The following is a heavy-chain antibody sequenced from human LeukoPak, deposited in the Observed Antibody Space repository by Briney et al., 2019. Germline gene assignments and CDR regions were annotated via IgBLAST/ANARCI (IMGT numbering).Heavy chain of an antibody. Sequence: GGSLRLSCAASGFTFSNAWMNWVRQAPGKGLEWVGRIKTKSGGGTTDYAAPVKGRLTISRDDSKNTLYLQMNSLKAEDTTVYYCTTNHAFDIWGQGTMVTVSS. CDR2: IKTKSGGGTT. J-gene: IGHJ3*02. CDR1: GFTFSNAW. CDR3: TTNHAFDI. V-gene: IGHV3-15*01.